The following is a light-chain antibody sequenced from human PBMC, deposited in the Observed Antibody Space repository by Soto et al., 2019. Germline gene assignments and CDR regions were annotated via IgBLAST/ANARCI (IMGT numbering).Light chain of an antibody. Sequence: VMTQSPAILSVSPGERATLSCRASQSISSNLAWYQQKPGQAPRLLMFRASTRATAFPARFSGSGSETEFNLTISSLQSEDVAVYYCQQYNNWPRATFGGGTKVELK. CDR3: QQYNNWPRAT. J-gene: IGKJ4*01. CDR1: QSISSN. CDR2: RAS. V-gene: IGKV3-15*01.